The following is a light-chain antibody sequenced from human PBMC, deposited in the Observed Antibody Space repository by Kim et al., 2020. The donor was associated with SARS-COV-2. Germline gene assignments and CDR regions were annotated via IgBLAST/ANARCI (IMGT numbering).Light chain of an antibody. CDR1: SSDIGGYNY. V-gene: IGLV2-8*01. CDR2: EVS. Sequence: QSALTQPHSESGSPGQSITISCTGSSSDIGGYNYVSWYQQHPGKAPKLMIYEVSERPSGVPDRFSGSKSGNTASLTVSGLQAEDEAGYYCSSYAGSNIVLFGGGTQLTVL. CDR3: SSYAGSNIVL. J-gene: IGLJ2*01.